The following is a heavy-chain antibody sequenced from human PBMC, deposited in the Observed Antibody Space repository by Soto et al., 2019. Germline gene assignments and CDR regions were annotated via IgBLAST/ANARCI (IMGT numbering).Heavy chain of an antibody. Sequence: QVQLVQSGAEVKKPGASVKVSCKASGYTFNFYGITWVRQAPGQGLEWMGWISPYNGYTYYAQKVQGRVTMTTDTSTGTADVERRRLGPDDTAIYYCARLNYAFKHAMDVGGQGSTVTVSS. CDR1: GYTFNFYG. J-gene: IGHJ6*02. V-gene: IGHV1-18*01. CDR2: ISPYNGYT. D-gene: IGHD3-3*01. CDR3: ARLNYAFKHAMDV.